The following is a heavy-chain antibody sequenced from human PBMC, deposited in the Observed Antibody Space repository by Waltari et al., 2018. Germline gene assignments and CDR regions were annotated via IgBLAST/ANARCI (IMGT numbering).Heavy chain of an antibody. CDR2: ISSDGGNQ. J-gene: IGHJ2*01. V-gene: IGHV3-30*18. CDR1: GLTFRDIC. Sequence: QVHLVESGGSVVQTGRSLRLYCRASGLTFRDICFYWVSQAPGKGLEWVGVISSDGGNQHYADSVKGRFTISRDNSKNTVFLQMNSLTTEDAAVYYCAKDRREALTLGWYFDLWGRGTLITVSS. CDR3: AKDRREALTLGWYFDL. D-gene: IGHD6-6*01.